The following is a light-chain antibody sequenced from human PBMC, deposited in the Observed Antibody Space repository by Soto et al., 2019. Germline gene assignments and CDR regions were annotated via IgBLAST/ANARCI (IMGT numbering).Light chain of an antibody. Sequence: EIVLTQSPGTLSLSPGERATLSCRASQSGSSHDLAWYQQKPGQGARLLIYVASSRATGIPDRFRGRGSGTDFTLTISRREPEAFAVDYSQHYGSSRLCTFGQGTKLEIK. CDR3: QHYGSSRLCT. CDR1: QSGSSHD. J-gene: IGKJ2*02. V-gene: IGKV3-20*01. CDR2: VAS.